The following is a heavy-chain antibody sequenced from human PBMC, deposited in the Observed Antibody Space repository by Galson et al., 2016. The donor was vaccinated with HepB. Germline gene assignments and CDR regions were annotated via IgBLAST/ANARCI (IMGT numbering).Heavy chain of an antibody. V-gene: IGHV1-69*04. J-gene: IGHJ3*02. CDR3: ARGHYYDSSGQGAFDI. CDR2: IIPILGIA. Sequence: SVKVSCKASGGTFSSYAISWVRQAPGQGLEWMGRIIPILGIASYAQKFQGRVTITADKSTSTAYMELSSLRSEDTAVYYCARGHYYDSSGQGAFDIWGQGTMVTVSS. D-gene: IGHD3-22*01. CDR1: GGTFSSYA.